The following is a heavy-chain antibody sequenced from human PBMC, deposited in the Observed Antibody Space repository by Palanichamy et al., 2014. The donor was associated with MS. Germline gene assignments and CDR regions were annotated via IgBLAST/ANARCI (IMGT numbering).Heavy chain of an antibody. V-gene: IGHV4-38-2*01. CDR3: ARVYTAMAYFDY. CDR1: GYSISSGYY. Sequence: QVQLQESGPGLVKPSETLSLTCAVSGYSISSGYYWGWIRQPPGKGLEWIGSIYHSGSTYYNPSLKSRVTISVDTSKNQFSLKLSSVTAADTAVYYCARVYTAMAYFDYWSQGTLVTVSS. CDR2: IYHSGST. J-gene: IGHJ4*02. D-gene: IGHD5-18*01.